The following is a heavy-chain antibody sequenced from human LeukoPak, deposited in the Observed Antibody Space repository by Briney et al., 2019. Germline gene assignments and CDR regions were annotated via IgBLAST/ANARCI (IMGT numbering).Heavy chain of an antibody. Sequence: GGSLRLSCAASGFTFSNAWMSWVRQAPGKGLEWVGRIKSKTDGGTTDYAAPVKGRFTISRDDSKNTLYLQMNSLKTEDTAVYYCTTDRSKVGATGYYYSGMDVWGRGTTVTVSS. J-gene: IGHJ6*02. CDR2: IKSKTDGGTT. V-gene: IGHV3-15*01. D-gene: IGHD1-26*01. CDR3: TTDRSKVGATGYYYSGMDV. CDR1: GFTFSNAW.